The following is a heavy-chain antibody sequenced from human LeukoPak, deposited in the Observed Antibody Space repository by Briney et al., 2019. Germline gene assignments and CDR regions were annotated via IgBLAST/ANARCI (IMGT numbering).Heavy chain of an antibody. CDR3: ARDATLYDSRAHYYLW. CDR1: GGTFSRYA. V-gene: IGHV1-69*01. Sequence: GASVKVSCKASGGTFSRYAISWVRQAPGQGLEWMGGIIPMFRTVNYAQKFQGRVTITADESTSTAYMELTSLRSEDTAVYYCARDATLYDSRAHYYLWWGQGTLVTVSS. D-gene: IGHD3-22*01. CDR2: IIPMFRTV. J-gene: IGHJ4*02.